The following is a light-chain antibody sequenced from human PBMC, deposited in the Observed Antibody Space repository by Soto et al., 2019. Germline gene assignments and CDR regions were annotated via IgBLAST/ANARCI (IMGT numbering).Light chain of an antibody. CDR2: DNN. J-gene: IGLJ2*01. Sequence: QSVLTQPPSVSAAPGQTVTISCSGSSSNIGNNYVSWYQQFPGTAPKLLIYDNNKRPSGIPDRFSGSKSGTSATLGITGLQTGDEADYYCGTWDSSLSDVVFGGGTQLTVL. CDR1: SSNIGNNY. V-gene: IGLV1-51*01. CDR3: GTWDSSLSDVV.